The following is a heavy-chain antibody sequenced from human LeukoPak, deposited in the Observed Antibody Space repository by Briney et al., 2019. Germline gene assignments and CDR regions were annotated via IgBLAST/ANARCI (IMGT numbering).Heavy chain of an antibody. V-gene: IGHV3-48*01. CDR3: AKALCPGSPFWFDP. CDR2: ISSSSITI. J-gene: IGHJ5*02. CDR1: GFPLSSYS. Sequence: GGSLRLSCAVSGFPLSSYSINWVRQAPGKGLEWVSYISSSSITIYYADSVKGRFTISRDNSKNTLYLQMNSLRAEDTAVYYCAKALCPGSPFWFDPWGQGTLVTVSS.